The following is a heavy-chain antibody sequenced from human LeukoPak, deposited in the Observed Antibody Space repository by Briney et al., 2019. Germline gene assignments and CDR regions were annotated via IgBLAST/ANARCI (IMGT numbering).Heavy chain of an antibody. Sequence: GGSLRLSCAASGFTFSSYAMSWVRQAPGKGLEWVSAISGGGGSTYYADSVKGRFTISRDNSKNTLYLQMNSLRAEDTAVYYCATRSYYDSSGYYPGPEYFQHWGQGTLVTVSS. D-gene: IGHD3-22*01. CDR2: ISGGGGST. CDR1: GFTFSSYA. V-gene: IGHV3-23*01. CDR3: ATRSYYDSSGYYPGPEYFQH. J-gene: IGHJ1*01.